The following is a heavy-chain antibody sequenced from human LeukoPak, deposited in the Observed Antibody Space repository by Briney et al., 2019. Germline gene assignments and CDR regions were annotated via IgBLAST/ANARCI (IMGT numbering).Heavy chain of an antibody. J-gene: IGHJ4*02. D-gene: IGHD2-21*02. Sequence: SETLSLTCAVYGGSFSGYYWSWIRQPPRKGLEWIGEINHSGSTNYNPSLKSRVTISVDTSKNQFSLKLSSVTAADTAVYYCARRLAYCGGDCYTYYFDYWGQGTLVTVSS. V-gene: IGHV4-34*01. CDR2: INHSGST. CDR1: GGSFSGYY. CDR3: ARRLAYCGGDCYTYYFDY.